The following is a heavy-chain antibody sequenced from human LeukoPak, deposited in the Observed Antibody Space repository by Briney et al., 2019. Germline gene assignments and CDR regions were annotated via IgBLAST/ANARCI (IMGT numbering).Heavy chain of an antibody. D-gene: IGHD3-16*01. V-gene: IGHV1-69*04. J-gene: IGHJ4*02. CDR2: IIPILGIA. CDR3: ARGPFGGVSL. Sequence: SVKVSCKASGGTFSSYAISWVRQAPGQGLEWMGRIIPILGIANYAQRFQGRVTITADKSTSTAYMELSSLRSEDTAVYYCARGPFGGVSLWGQGTLVTVSS. CDR1: GGTFSSYA.